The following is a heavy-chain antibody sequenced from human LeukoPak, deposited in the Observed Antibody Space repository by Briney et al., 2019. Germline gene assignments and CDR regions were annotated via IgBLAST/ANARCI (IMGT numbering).Heavy chain of an antibody. CDR3: ARDPRFHESGGHDY. CDR1: EYSFTSYY. D-gene: IGHD2-15*01. J-gene: IGHJ4*02. CDR2: ISPTAGTT. V-gene: IGHV1-46*01. Sequence: ASVKVSCRASEYSFTSYYIHWVRQAPGEGLEWMGLISPTAGTTVYAQNFQGRVTMTTDTSTSTAFLEVSGLTSADTAVYYCARDPRFHESGGHDYWGQGTLVAVSS.